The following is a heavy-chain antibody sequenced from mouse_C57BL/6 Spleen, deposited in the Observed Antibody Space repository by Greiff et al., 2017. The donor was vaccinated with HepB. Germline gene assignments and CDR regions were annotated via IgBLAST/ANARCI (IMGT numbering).Heavy chain of an antibody. CDR3: TLYYSNYVRSYYAMDY. Sequence: EVKVEESGGGLVQPGGSMKLSCAASGFTFSDAWMDWVRQSPEKGLEWVAEIRNKANNHATYYAESVKGRFTISRDDSKSSVYLQMNSLRAEDTGIYYCTLYYSNYVRSYYAMDYWGQGTSVTVSS. V-gene: IGHV6-6*01. J-gene: IGHJ4*01. D-gene: IGHD2-5*01. CDR1: GFTFSDAW. CDR2: IRNKANNHAT.